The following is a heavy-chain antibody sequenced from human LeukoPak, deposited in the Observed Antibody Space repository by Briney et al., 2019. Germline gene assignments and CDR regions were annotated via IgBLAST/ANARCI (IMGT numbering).Heavy chain of an antibody. D-gene: IGHD6-19*01. V-gene: IGHV1-24*01. J-gene: IGHJ4*02. Sequence: ASVKVSCKVSGYTLTELSMHWVRQAPGKGLEWMGGFDPEDGETIYAQKFHGRVTMTEDTSTDTAYMELSSLRSEDTAVYYCATDRSGWRLSYFDYWGQGTLVTVSS. CDR2: FDPEDGET. CDR1: GYTLTELS. CDR3: ATDRSGWRLSYFDY.